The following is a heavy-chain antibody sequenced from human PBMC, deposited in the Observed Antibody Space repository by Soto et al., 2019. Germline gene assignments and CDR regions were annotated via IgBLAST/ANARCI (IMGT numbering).Heavy chain of an antibody. V-gene: IGHV4-31*02. CDR3: AVHRATPGAALSNWFGP. J-gene: IGHJ5*02. D-gene: IGHD1-26*01. Sequence: SETLSLTCSVSGASVTSGSYFWTWIRQLPGKGLQWIGYIYSSGATHYTPSLQSRLSMSLDTSGNHFSLRLTSVTVADTAVYYCAVHRATPGAALSNWFGPWGQGSLVTVPQ. CDR2: IYSSGAT. CDR1: GASVTSGSYF.